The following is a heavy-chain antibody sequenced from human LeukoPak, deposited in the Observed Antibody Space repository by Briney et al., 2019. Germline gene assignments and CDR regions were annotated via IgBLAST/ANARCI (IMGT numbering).Heavy chain of an antibody. CDR2: INPHSGDT. V-gene: IGHV1-2*02. Sequence: ASVKVSCKASEYTFTGYYLHWVRQAPGQGLEWMGWINPHSGDTDYAQKFQGRVTMTRDTSISTAYMELSRLRSDDTAVYYCASVYGDYVNWFDPWGQGTLVTVSS. CDR3: ASVYGDYVNWFDP. D-gene: IGHD4-17*01. CDR1: EYTFTGYY. J-gene: IGHJ5*02.